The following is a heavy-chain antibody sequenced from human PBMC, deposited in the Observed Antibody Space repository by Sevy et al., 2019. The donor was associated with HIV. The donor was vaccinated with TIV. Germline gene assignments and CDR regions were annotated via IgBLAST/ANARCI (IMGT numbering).Heavy chain of an antibody. V-gene: IGHV3-23*01. CDR1: GFTFSKYS. Sequence: GGSLRLSCAASGFTFSKYSMSWVRQPPGKGLVWVSTLSFGGGEINYADSVKGRFTISRDNSKSSVYLQMNNLRPEDTAVYYCAREGCTKPHDYWGQGTLVTVSS. D-gene: IGHD2-8*01. CDR3: AREGCTKPHDY. J-gene: IGHJ4*02. CDR2: LSFGGGEI.